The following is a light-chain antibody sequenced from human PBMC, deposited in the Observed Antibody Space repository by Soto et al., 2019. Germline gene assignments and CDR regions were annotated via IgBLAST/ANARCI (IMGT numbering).Light chain of an antibody. V-gene: IGKV1-39*01. Sequence: DIVMTQSPDSLAVSLGERATINCKSSQVVFYNSKNYLGWYQQKPGKAPKLLIYAASSLQSGVPSRFSGSGSGTDFTLTISSLQPEDFATYYCQQSYSTPTFGQGTRLEIK. J-gene: IGKJ5*01. CDR3: QQSYSTPT. CDR1: QVVFYNSKNY. CDR2: AAS.